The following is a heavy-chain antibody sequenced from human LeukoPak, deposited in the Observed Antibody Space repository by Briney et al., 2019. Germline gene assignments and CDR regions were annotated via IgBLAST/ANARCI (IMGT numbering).Heavy chain of an antibody. CDR2: IYSNRIT. CDR1: GGSIFSYY. V-gene: IGHV4-4*08. CDR3: ARRAYYDSSGYYPASGYFDL. Sequence: SETLSLTCTVSGGSIFSYYWNWIRQPPGKGLEWIGYIYSNRITSYNPSLRSRGTISIATSKNQFSLRLRSVTAADTAIYYCARRAYYDSSGYYPASGYFDLWGRGTLASVSS. J-gene: IGHJ2*01. D-gene: IGHD3-22*01.